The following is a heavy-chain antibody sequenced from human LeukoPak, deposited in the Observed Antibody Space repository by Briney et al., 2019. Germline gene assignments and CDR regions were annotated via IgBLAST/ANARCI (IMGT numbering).Heavy chain of an antibody. CDR2: ISSSSSYI. V-gene: IGHV3-21*04. Sequence: PLRLLVAACGFGFGCYSRNWVRQAPGKGLEWVSSISSSSSYIYYADSVKGRFTISRDNSKNTLYLQMNSLRAEDTAVYYCARRSGIAVAGAFDYWGQGTLVTVSS. J-gene: IGHJ4*02. CDR3: ARRSGIAVAGAFDY. CDR1: GFGFGCYS. D-gene: IGHD6-19*01.